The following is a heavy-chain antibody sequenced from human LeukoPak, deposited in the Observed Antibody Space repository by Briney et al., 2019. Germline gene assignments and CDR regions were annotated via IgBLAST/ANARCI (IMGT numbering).Heavy chain of an antibody. CDR2: INHSGST. D-gene: IGHD1-1*01. J-gene: IGHJ5*02. CDR1: GGSFSGYY. CDR3: ARYNWNTWFDP. Sequence: SETLSLTCAVYGGSFSGYYWSWIRQPPGKGLEWIGEINHSGSTNYNPSLKSRVTISVDTSKKQFSLKLSSVTAADTAVYYCARYNWNTWFDPWGQGALVTVSS. V-gene: IGHV4-34*01.